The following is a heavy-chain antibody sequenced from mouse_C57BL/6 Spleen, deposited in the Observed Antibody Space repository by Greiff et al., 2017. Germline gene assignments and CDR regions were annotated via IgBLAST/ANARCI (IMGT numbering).Heavy chain of an antibody. CDR3: ARYYEAMDY. Sequence: LVESGPELVKPGASVKISCKASGYAFSSSWMNWVKQRPGKGLEWIGRIYPGDGDTNYNGKFKGKATLTADKSSSTAYMQLSSLTSEDSAVYFCARYYEAMDYWGQGTSVTVSS. D-gene: IGHD1-1*01. CDR2: IYPGDGDT. V-gene: IGHV1-82*01. CDR1: GYAFSSSW. J-gene: IGHJ4*01.